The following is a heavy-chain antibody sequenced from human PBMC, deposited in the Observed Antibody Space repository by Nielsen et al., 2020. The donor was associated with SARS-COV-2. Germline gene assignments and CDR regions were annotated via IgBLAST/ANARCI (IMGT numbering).Heavy chain of an antibody. CDR1: GFTFSSYA. CDR2: ISYDGSNK. CDR3: ATQRTLAYYYDRGPFDY. J-gene: IGHJ4*02. Sequence: GESLKISCAASGFTFSSYAMHWVRQAPGKGLEWVAVISYDGSNKYYADSVKGRFTISRDNSKNTLYLQMNSLRAEDTAVYYCATQRTLAYYYDRGPFDYWGQGTLVTASS. D-gene: IGHD3-22*01. V-gene: IGHV3-30-3*01.